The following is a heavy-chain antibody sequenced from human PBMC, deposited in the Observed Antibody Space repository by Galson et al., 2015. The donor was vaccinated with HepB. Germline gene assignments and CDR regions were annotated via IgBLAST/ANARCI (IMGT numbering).Heavy chain of an antibody. V-gene: IGHV1-69*13. Sequence: SVKVSCKASGGTFSNYVITWVRQAPGQGLEWMGGIIPIFGTANYAQQFQGRVTITADESTSTAYMELSSLRSEDTAVYYCARGRMTAVTSGVDYWGQGTLVTVSS. CDR1: GGTFSNYV. CDR3: ARGRMTAVTSGVDY. J-gene: IGHJ4*02. D-gene: IGHD4-11*01. CDR2: IIPIFGTA.